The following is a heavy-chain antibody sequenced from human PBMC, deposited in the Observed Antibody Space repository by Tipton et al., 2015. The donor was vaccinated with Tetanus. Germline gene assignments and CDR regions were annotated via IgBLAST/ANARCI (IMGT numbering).Heavy chain of an antibody. CDR1: GGSFSGYY. Sequence: TLSLTCAVYGGSFSGYYWSWIRQPPGKGLEWIGEINHSGSTNYNPSLKSRVTISVDTSKNQFSLKLSSVTAADTAVYYCARNGGSRSEDYWGQGTLVTVSS. V-gene: IGHV4-34*01. CDR3: ARNGGSRSEDY. CDR2: INHSGST. D-gene: IGHD3-16*01. J-gene: IGHJ4*02.